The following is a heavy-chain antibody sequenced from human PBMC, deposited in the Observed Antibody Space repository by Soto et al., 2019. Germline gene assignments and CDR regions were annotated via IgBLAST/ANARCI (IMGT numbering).Heavy chain of an antibody. D-gene: IGHD1-1*01. CDR1: GYTFTEYD. CDR2: VSPENRNA. CDR3: EVTTGY. Sequence: ASVKVSCKTSGYTFTEYDINWVRQAPGQGPEYMGWVSPENRNAGYAPQFRGRVSMTTDTTISTAYLELTNLTFEDTAVYYCEVTTGYWGQGTMATVSS. V-gene: IGHV1-8*01. J-gene: IGHJ4*02.